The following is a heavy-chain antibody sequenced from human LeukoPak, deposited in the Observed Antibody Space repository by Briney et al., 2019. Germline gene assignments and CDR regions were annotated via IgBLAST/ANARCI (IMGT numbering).Heavy chain of an antibody. J-gene: IGHJ4*02. CDR3: AKDSRSGGSSFDY. D-gene: IGHD2-15*01. V-gene: IGHV3-43D*03. CDR2: ISWDGGST. CDR1: GFTFDDYA. Sequence: GGSLRLSCAASGFTFDDYAMHWVRQAPGKGLEWVSLISWDGGSTYYADSVKGRFTISRDNSKNSLYLQMNSLRAEDTALYYCAKDSRSGGSSFDYWGQGTLVTVSS.